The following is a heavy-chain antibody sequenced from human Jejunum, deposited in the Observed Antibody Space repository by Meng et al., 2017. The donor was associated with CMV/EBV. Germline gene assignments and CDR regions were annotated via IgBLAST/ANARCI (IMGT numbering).Heavy chain of an antibody. CDR3: AREGHWEQRAPHFDY. V-gene: IGHV3-9*01. Sequence: GFTFDDYAMYWVRQAPGKGLEWVSGISWNSGRIGYADSVKGRFTISRDNANVYLQMNSLRPDDTAVYYCAREGHWEQRAPHFDYWGQGTLVTVSS. J-gene: IGHJ4*02. CDR2: ISWNSGRI. D-gene: IGHD1-26*01. CDR1: GFTFDDYA.